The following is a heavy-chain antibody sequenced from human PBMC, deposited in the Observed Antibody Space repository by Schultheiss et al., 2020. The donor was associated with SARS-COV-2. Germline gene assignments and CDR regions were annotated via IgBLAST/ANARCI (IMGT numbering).Heavy chain of an antibody. CDR3: ARVSQQQLVWAFDI. J-gene: IGHJ3*02. V-gene: IGHV4-59*01. CDR1: GGSFSGYY. Sequence: SQTLSLTCAVYGGSFSGYYWSWIRQPPGKGLEWIGYIYYSGSTNYNPSLKSRVTISVDTSKNQFSLKLSSVTAADTAVYYCARVSQQQLVWAFDIWGQGTMVTVS. D-gene: IGHD6-13*01. CDR2: IYYSGST.